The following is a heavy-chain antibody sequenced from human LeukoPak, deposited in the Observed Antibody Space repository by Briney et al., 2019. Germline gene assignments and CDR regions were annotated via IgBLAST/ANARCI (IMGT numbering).Heavy chain of an antibody. V-gene: IGHV4-34*01. CDR1: GGFFSDYY. CDR2: INQSGST. J-gene: IGHJ6*03. Sequence: SETLSLTCTVYGGFFSDYYWSWIRQSPGKGLEWIGEINQSGSTNYNPSLKSRVTISVDTSKNQLSLKLSSVTAADTAVYYCARGITVTVTTDYMDVWGKGTTVTVSS. D-gene: IGHD4-17*01. CDR3: ARGITVTVTTDYMDV.